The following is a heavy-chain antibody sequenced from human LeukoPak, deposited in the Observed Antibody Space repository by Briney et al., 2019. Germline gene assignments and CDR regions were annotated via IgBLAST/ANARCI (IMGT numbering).Heavy chain of an antibody. CDR2: INPNSGGT. Sequence: GASVKVSCEASGYTFTGYYMHWVRQAPGQGLEWMGWINPNSGGTNYAQKFQGRVTMTRDTSISTAYMELSRLRSDDTAVYYCARGHLEYYDIFTGFDYWGQGTLVTVSS. J-gene: IGHJ4*02. CDR3: ARGHLEYYDIFTGFDY. D-gene: IGHD3-9*01. V-gene: IGHV1-2*02. CDR1: GYTFTGYY.